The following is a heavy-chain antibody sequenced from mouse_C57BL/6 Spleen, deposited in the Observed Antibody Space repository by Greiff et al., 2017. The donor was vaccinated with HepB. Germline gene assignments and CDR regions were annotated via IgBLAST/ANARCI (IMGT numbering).Heavy chain of an antibody. D-gene: IGHD1-1*01. CDR1: GYAFTNYL. CDR2: INPGSGGT. CDR3: ATNYGSSPFAY. V-gene: IGHV1-54*01. J-gene: IGHJ3*01. Sequence: QVQLQQSGAELVRPGTSVKVSCKASGYAFTNYLIEWVKQRPGQGLEWIGVINPGSGGTNYNEKFKGKATLTADKSSSTAYMQLSSLTSEDSAVYCCATNYGSSPFAYWGQGTLVTVSA.